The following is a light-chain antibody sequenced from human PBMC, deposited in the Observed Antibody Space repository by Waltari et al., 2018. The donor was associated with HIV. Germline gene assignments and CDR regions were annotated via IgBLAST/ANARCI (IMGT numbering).Light chain of an antibody. CDR2: DAS. CDR3: QQCSDWPLS. V-gene: IGKV3-11*01. Sequence: EIVLIQSPAILSLSPGERATLSRRASQSVTNYLAWYQQKPGQAPRLLIYDASIRATGIPDRFSGSGSGTDFNLTISSLCPEDFEVYYCQQCSDWPLSFRGGSRVEIK. J-gene: IGKJ4*01. CDR1: QSVTNY.